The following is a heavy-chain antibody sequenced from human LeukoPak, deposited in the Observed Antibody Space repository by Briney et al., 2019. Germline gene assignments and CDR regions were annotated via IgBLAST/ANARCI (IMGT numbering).Heavy chain of an antibody. Sequence: SGPTLVKPTQTLTLTCTFSGFSLSTSGVGVGWIRQPPGKALEWLALIYWDDDKRYSPSLKSRLTITKDTSKNQVVLTMTNMDPVDTATYYCAQVVVVPGTHYFDYWGQGTLVTVSS. V-gene: IGHV2-5*02. D-gene: IGHD2-2*01. CDR3: AQVVVVPGTHYFDY. J-gene: IGHJ4*02. CDR1: GFSLSTSGVG. CDR2: IYWDDDK.